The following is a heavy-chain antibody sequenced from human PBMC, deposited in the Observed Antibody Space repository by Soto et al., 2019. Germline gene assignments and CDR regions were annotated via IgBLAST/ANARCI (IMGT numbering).Heavy chain of an antibody. CDR3: ARDVDTACFDY. Sequence: QVQLVQSGAEVKKPGASVKVSCKASGYTFTSYAMHWVRQAPGQRLEWMGWINAGNGNTKYSQKFQGRVTITRDTSASTAYMELSSMRSEDTAVYYCARDVDTACFDYWGQGTLVTVSS. CDR2: INAGNGNT. D-gene: IGHD5-18*01. V-gene: IGHV1-3*01. CDR1: GYTFTSYA. J-gene: IGHJ4*02.